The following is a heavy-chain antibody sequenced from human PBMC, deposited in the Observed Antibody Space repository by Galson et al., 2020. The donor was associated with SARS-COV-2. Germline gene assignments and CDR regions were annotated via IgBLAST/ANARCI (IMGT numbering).Heavy chain of an antibody. D-gene: IGHD2-15*01. J-gene: IGHJ4*02. CDR1: GLSLSTSAVG. V-gene: IGHV2-5*02. CDR3: ARYGLTFFDH. CDR2: IFWDDDK. Sequence: KMSGPTLVKPKQTLTLTCTVSGLSLSTSAVGVGWIRQPPGKALEWLALIFWDDDKRYNPSLKSRLTITKDTSRNQVVLTVTDMDPVDTATYYCARYGLTFFDHWGQGTLVTVSS.